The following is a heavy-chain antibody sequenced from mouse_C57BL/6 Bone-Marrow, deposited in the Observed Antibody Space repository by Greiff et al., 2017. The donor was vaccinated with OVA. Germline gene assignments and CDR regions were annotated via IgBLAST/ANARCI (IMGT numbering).Heavy chain of an antibody. CDR2: INYDGSST. D-gene: IGHD3-2*01. CDR1: GFTFSDYY. J-gene: IGHJ2*01. V-gene: IGHV5-16*01. Sequence: EVQLVESEGGLVQPGSSMKLSCTSSGFTFSDYYMAWVRQVPEKGLEWVANINYDGSSTYYLDSLKSRFIISRDNAKNILYLQMSSLKSEDTATYYCARGQRNFDYWGQGTTLTVSS. CDR3: ARGQRNFDY.